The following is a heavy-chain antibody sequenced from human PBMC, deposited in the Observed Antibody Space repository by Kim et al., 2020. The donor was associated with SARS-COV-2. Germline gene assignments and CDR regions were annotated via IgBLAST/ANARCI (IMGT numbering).Heavy chain of an antibody. CDR3: AKGSRIVGAKKVPYYYYGMDV. J-gene: IGHJ6*02. CDR2: ISGSGGST. V-gene: IGHV3-23*01. D-gene: IGHD1-26*01. Sequence: GGSLRLSCAASGFTFSSYAMSWVRQAPGKGLEWVSAISGSGGSTYYADSVKGRFTISRDNSKNTLYLQMNSLRAEDTAVYYCAKGSRIVGAKKVPYYYYGMDVWGQGTTVTVSS. CDR1: GFTFSSYA.